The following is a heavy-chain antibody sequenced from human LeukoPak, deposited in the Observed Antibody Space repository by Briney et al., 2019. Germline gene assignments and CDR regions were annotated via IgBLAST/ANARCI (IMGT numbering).Heavy chain of an antibody. CDR2: INPSGGST. Sequence: GASVKVSCKASGYTFTSYYMHWVRQAPGQGLEWMGIINPSGGSTSYAQKFQGRVTMTRDTSTSTVYMELSSLRSEDTAVYYCARDTAGTYSWNWFDPWGQGTLATVSS. CDR1: GYTFTSYY. CDR3: ARDTAGTYSWNWFDP. J-gene: IGHJ5*02. D-gene: IGHD1-1*01. V-gene: IGHV1-46*03.